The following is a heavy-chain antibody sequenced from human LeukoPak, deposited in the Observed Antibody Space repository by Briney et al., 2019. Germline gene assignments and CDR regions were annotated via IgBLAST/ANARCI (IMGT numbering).Heavy chain of an antibody. CDR1: GGSISSSSYY. Sequence: SETLSLTCTVSGGSISSSSYYWGWIRQPPGKGLEWIGSIYYSGSTYYNPSLKSRVTISVDTSKNQFPLKLSSVTAADTAVYYCARAGWLPFDYWGQGTLVTVSS. CDR2: IYYSGST. D-gene: IGHD6-19*01. J-gene: IGHJ4*02. CDR3: ARAGWLPFDY. V-gene: IGHV4-39*01.